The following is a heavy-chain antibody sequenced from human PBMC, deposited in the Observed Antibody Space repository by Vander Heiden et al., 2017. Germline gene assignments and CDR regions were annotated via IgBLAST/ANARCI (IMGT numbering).Heavy chain of an antibody. Sequence: EVQLVESGGGLVKPGGSRRLSWSASGFTFSSYSMNWVRQAPGKGLEWVSSISTSSSYISYADSVRGRFTISRDNAKNSLYLQINSLRAEDTAVYYCAKAFFAFDIWGQGTMVTVSS. CDR2: ISTSSSYI. J-gene: IGHJ3*02. CDR1: GFTFSSYS. CDR3: AKAFFAFDI. V-gene: IGHV3-21*01.